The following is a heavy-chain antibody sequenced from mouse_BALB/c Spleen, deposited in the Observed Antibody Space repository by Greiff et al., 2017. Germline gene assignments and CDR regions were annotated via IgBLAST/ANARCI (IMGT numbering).Heavy chain of an antibody. CDR1: GFTFSDYY. Sequence: EVKLVESGGGLVKPGGSLKLSCAASGFTFSDYYMYWVRQTPEKRLEWVATISDGGSYTYYPDSVKGRFTISRDNAKNNLYLQMSSLKSEDTAMYYCARGGNYGNFFDYWGQGTTLTVSS. J-gene: IGHJ2*01. CDR3: ARGGNYGNFFDY. CDR2: ISDGGSYT. V-gene: IGHV5-4*02. D-gene: IGHD2-1*01.